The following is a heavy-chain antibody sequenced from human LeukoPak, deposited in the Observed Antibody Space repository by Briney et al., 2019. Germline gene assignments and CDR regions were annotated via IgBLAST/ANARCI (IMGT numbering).Heavy chain of an antibody. D-gene: IGHD4-17*01. CDR1: GFTFSSYA. V-gene: IGHV3-23*01. CDR3: AKVFRKDGDFHLFDY. CDR2: ISGSRT. Sequence: GGSLRLSCAASGFTFSSYAMSWVRQAPGKGLEWVSAISGSRTYYADSVKGRFTISRDNSKNTLSLQMNSLRAEDTAVYYSAKVFRKDGDFHLFDYWGQGTLVTVSS. J-gene: IGHJ4*02.